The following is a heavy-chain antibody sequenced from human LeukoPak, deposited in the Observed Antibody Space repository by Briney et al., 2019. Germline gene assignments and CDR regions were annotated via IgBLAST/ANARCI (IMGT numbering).Heavy chain of an antibody. D-gene: IGHD3-16*02. CDR2: ISDRGDKT. CDR3: AKGGITFGGVIVGNSLDY. V-gene: IGHV3-23*01. Sequence: GGSLRLSCTASGFTFSSYAMTWVRQAPGKGLEWVSAISDRGDKTHYADSVKGRFTISRDSSKNTLYLQMNSLRAEDTAVYYCAKGGITFGGVIVGNSLDYWGQGTLATVSS. CDR1: GFTFSSYA. J-gene: IGHJ4*02.